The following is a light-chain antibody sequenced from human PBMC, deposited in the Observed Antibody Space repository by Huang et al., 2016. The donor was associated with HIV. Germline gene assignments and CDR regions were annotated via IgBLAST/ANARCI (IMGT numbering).Light chain of an antibody. CDR3: QQYYSSPQT. J-gene: IGKJ1*01. CDR2: WVS. V-gene: IGKV4-1*01. Sequence: DIIMTQSPDSLAVSLGERATLNCRSSQSVYSSSTSKDYMAWFPQKPGQPPRLLLFWVSTREAGVPDRFSGSWSGTHFTLTIANLEAEDAAIYYCQQYYSSPQTFGQGTRVEVK. CDR1: QSVYSSSTSKDY.